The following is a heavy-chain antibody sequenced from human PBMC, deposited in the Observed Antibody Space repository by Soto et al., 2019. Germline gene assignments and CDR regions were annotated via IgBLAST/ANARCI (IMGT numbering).Heavy chain of an antibody. J-gene: IGHJ6*02. CDR3: AAPPYYYASGHYFYYGMDV. V-gene: IGHV1-58*01. CDR2: IAVGSGNT. D-gene: IGHD3-10*01. CDR1: GFTFTNSA. Sequence: SVKVSCKASGFTFTNSAVQWVRQARGQRLEWIGWIAVGSGNTNYAQKFQERVTFTRDMSTSTAYMELSSLRSEDTAVYYCAAPPYYYASGHYFYYGMDVWGQGTTVTASS.